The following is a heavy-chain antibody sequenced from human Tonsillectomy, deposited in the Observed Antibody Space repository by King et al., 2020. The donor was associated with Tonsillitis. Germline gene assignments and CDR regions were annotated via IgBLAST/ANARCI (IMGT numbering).Heavy chain of an antibody. CDR1: GDTFSNYA. CDR3: ARVGEGGPSSYYGMDV. J-gene: IGHJ6*02. CDR2: IIPMFDTT. D-gene: IGHD3-16*01. V-gene: IGHV1-69*01. Sequence: VQLVQSGAEVKKPGSSVKVSCKASGDTFSNYAISWVRQAPGPGLEWMGVIIPMFDTTNYAQKLQGRVTITADESRRTAYLELSSLRSEDTGVYYCARVGEGGPSSYYGMDVWGQGTTVTVSS.